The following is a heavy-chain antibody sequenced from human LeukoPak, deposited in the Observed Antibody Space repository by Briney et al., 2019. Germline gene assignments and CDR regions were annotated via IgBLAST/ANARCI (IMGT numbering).Heavy chain of an antibody. D-gene: IGHD3-10*01. J-gene: IGHJ4*02. CDR1: GGSISNGDYY. V-gene: IGHV4-30-4*01. CDR3: ASGSGSHLGY. CDR2: IYYSGST. Sequence: SQTLSLTCTVSGGSISNGDYYWSWIRQPPGKGLEWIGYIYYSGSTYYNPSLKSRVTISVDTSKNQFSLKLSSVTAADTAVYYCASGSGSHLGYWGQGTLITVSS.